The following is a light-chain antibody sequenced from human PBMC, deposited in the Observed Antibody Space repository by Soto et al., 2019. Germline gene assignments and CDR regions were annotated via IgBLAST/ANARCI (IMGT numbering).Light chain of an antibody. J-gene: IGKJ1*01. CDR1: QSVGHN. Sequence: DIVMTQSPVTLSVSPEDRATLSCRASQSVGHNLAWFQQKPGQAPRLLIYGASAGATGIPDRFSGSGFGTEFTLTISSLQSEDLAVYYCQQYNNWPRTFGQGTKVEMK. CDR2: GAS. V-gene: IGKV3-15*01. CDR3: QQYNNWPRT.